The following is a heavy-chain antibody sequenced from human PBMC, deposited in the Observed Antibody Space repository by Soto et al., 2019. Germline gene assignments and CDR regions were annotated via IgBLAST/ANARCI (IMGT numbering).Heavy chain of an antibody. J-gene: IGHJ5*02. CDR2: ISGSGGST. CDR1: GFTFSSYA. D-gene: IGHD1-26*01. Sequence: GGSLRLCCAASGFTFSSYAMSWVRQAPGKGLEWVSAISGSGGSTYYADSVKGRFTISRGNSKNTLYLQMNSLRAEDTAVYYCAKDLVGPRPAWFDPWGQGTLVTVSS. CDR3: AKDLVGPRPAWFDP. V-gene: IGHV3-23*01.